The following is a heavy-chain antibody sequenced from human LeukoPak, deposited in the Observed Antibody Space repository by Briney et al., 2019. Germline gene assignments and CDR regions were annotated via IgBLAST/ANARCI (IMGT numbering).Heavy chain of an antibody. Sequence: PSETLSLTCAVYGGSFSGYYWSWIRQPPGKGLEWIGEINHSGSTNYNPSLKSRVTISVDTSKNQFSLKLSSVTAADTAVYYCARGSLSRLLWFGELYLDYWAREPWSPSPQ. CDR1: GGSFSGYY. CDR2: INHSGST. CDR3: ARGSLSRLLWFGELYLDY. V-gene: IGHV4-34*01. J-gene: IGHJ4*02. D-gene: IGHD3-10*01.